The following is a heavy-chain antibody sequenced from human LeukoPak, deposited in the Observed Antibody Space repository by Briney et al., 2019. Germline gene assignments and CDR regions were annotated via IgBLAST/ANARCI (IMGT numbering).Heavy chain of an antibody. V-gene: IGHV4-34*01. D-gene: IGHD3-22*01. CDR2: INHSGST. J-gene: IGHJ4*02. Sequence: SETLSLTCAVYGGSFSGYYWSWIRQPPGKGLEWIGEINHSGSTNYNPSLKSRVTISVDTSKNQFSLKLSSVTAADTAVYFCARNHYYDSSGIDYWGQGTLVTVSS. CDR3: ARNHYYDSSGIDY. CDR1: GGSFSGYY.